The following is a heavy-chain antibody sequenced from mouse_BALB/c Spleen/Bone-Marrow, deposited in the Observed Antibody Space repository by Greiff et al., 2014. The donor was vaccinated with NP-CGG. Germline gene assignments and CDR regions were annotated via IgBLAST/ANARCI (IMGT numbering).Heavy chain of an antibody. D-gene: IGHD2-14*01. J-gene: IGHJ1*01. Sequence: VQLQQPRAELVKSGASVKLSCTASGFNIKDTYMHWVKQRPEQGLEWIGRIDPANGYTKYDPKFQGKATITADTSSNTAYLQLSSLTSEDTAVYYCARLGYRYGYWFFDVWGAGTTVTVSS. CDR2: IDPANGYT. CDR3: ARLGYRYGYWFFDV. CDR1: GFNIKDTY. V-gene: IGHV14-3*02.